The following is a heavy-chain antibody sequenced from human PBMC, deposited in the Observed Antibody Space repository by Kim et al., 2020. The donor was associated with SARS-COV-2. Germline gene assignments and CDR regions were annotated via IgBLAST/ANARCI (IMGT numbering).Heavy chain of an antibody. Sequence: SETLSLTCTVSGGSISSSSYYWGWIRQPPGKGLEWIGSIYYSGITYYNPSLKSRVTISVDTSKNQFSLKLSSVTAADTAVYYCARQGLVGAKIYFDYWGQRTLVTVSS. D-gene: IGHD1-26*01. CDR2: IYYSGIT. CDR3: ARQGLVGAKIYFDY. CDR1: GGSISSSSYY. V-gene: IGHV4-39*01. J-gene: IGHJ4*02.